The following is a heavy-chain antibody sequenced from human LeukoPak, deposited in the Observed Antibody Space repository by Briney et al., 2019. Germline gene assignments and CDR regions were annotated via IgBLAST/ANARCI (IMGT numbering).Heavy chain of an antibody. J-gene: IGHJ3*02. V-gene: IGHV4-34*01. D-gene: IGHD3-22*01. Sequence: SETLSLTCAVYGGSFSGYYWSWIRQPPGKGLEWIGEINHSGSTNYNPSLKSRVTISVDTSKNQFSLKLSSVTAADTAVYYCARVKIVVAPYAFDIWGQGTMVTVSS. CDR3: ARVKIVVAPYAFDI. CDR1: GGSFSGYY. CDR2: INHSGST.